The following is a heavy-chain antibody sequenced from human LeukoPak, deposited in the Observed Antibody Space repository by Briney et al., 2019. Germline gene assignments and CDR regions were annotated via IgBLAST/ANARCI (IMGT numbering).Heavy chain of an antibody. J-gene: IGHJ5*02. Sequence: PGGSLRLSCAASGGTFSSYAISWVRQAPGQGLEWMGGIIPIFGTANYAQKFQGRVTITADESTSTAYMELSSLRSEDTAVYYCARDRGLESVPAAIANWFDPWGQGTLVTVSS. D-gene: IGHD2-2*01. V-gene: IGHV1-69*01. CDR2: IIPIFGTA. CDR1: GGTFSSYA. CDR3: ARDRGLESVPAAIANWFDP.